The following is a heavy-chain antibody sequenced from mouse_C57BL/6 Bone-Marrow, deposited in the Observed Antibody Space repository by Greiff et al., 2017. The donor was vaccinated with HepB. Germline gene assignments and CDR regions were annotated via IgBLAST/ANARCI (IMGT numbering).Heavy chain of an antibody. CDR3: ARITTVVHFDY. CDR1: GYNFNSYK. Sequence: VQLQQSGAELARPGASVKMSCTASGYNFNSYKMHWVKQRPGQGLEWIGYINPSSGYTKYNQKFKDKATLTADKSSSTAYMQLSSLTSEDSAVYYCARITTVVHFDYWGQGTTLTVSS. D-gene: IGHD1-1*01. J-gene: IGHJ2*01. CDR2: INPSSGYT. V-gene: IGHV1-4*01.